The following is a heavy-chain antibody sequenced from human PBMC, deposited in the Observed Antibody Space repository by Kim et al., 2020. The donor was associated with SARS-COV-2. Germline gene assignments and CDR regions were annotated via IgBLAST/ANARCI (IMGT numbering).Heavy chain of an antibody. D-gene: IGHD6-19*01. CDR3: ARESIAVAGTGDY. J-gene: IGHJ4*02. Sequence: YAQKLQGRVTMTTDTSTSTAYMELRSLRSDDTAVYYCARESIAVAGTGDYWGQGTLVTVSS. V-gene: IGHV1-18*01.